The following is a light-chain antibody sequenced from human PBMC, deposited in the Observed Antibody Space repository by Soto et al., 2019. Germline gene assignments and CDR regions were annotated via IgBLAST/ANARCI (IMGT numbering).Light chain of an antibody. CDR1: SSDIGAYDY. CDR3: FSFTTTSTHV. V-gene: IGLV2-14*01. CDR2: ELN. J-gene: IGLJ1*01. Sequence: QSVLTQPGSLSGSPGQSITISCTGTSSDIGAYDYVSWFQQHPGKAPILMISELNNRPSGVSTRFSGSKSGNTAYLTISGLPVEDEADYFCFSFTTTSTHVFGSGTKVTVL.